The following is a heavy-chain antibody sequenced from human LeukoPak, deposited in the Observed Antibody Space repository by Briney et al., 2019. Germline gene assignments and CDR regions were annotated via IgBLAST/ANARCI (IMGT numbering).Heavy chain of an antibody. CDR1: GFTFSSYA. Sequence: GGSLRLSCAASGFTFSSYAMSWVRQAPGKGLEWVALISYDGSNKYYADSVKGRFTISRDNSKNTLYLQMNSLRPEDTAVYYCARDMGYYDFWSGLDYWGQGTLVTVSS. J-gene: IGHJ4*02. CDR2: ISYDGSNK. CDR3: ARDMGYYDFWSGLDY. D-gene: IGHD3-3*01. V-gene: IGHV3-30-3*01.